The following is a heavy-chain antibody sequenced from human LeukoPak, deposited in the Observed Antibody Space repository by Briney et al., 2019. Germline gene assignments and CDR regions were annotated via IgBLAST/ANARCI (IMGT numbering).Heavy chain of an antibody. CDR3: ARGKYVLLWFGELLRQDWFDP. Sequence: PSETLSLTCAVYGGSFSGYYWSWIRQPPGKGLEWIGEINHSGSTNYNPSLKIRGTISVDTSKNQFSLKLSSVTAADTAVYYCARGKYVLLWFGELLRQDWFDPWGQGTLVTVSS. CDR2: INHSGST. D-gene: IGHD3-10*01. V-gene: IGHV4-34*01. CDR1: GGSFSGYY. J-gene: IGHJ5*02.